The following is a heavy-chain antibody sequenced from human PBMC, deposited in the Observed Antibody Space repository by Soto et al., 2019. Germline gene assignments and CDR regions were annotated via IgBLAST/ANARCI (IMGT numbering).Heavy chain of an antibody. CDR1: GGSISSSSYY. CDR2: IYYSGST. V-gene: IGHV4-39*01. D-gene: IGHD3-22*01. Sequence: PSETLSLTCTVSGGSISSSSYYWGWIRQPPGKGLEWIGSIYYSGSTYYNPSLKSRVTISVDTSKNQFSLKLSSVTAADTAVYYCARRLYDSSGINWFDPWGQGTLVTVSS. J-gene: IGHJ5*02. CDR3: ARRLYDSSGINWFDP.